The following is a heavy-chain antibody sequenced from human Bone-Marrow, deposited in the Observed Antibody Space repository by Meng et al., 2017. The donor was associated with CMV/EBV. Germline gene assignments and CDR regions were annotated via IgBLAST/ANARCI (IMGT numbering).Heavy chain of an antibody. CDR1: GFTFSSYE. CDR2: ISSSGSTI. J-gene: IGHJ5*02. V-gene: IGHV3-48*03. Sequence: GESLKISCAASGFTFSSYERNWVRQAPGKGPEWVSYISSSGSTIYYAESVKGRFTISRDNAKNSLYRQMNSLRAEDTAVYYCARARGSADWFDPWGQGTLVTVSS. CDR3: ARARGSADWFDP.